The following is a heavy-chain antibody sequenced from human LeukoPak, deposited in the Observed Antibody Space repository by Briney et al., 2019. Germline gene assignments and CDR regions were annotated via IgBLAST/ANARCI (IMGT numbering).Heavy chain of an antibody. J-gene: IGHJ4*02. V-gene: IGHV3-33*06. CDR3: AKRGYNFGIDY. Sequence: PGRSLRLSCAASGFTFSSYGMHWVRQAPGKGLEWVAVIWYDGSNKYYADSVKGRFTISRDNSKNTLYLQMNSLRAEDTAVYYCAKRGYNFGIDYWGQGTLVTVSS. CDR2: IWYDGSNK. D-gene: IGHD5-18*01. CDR1: GFTFSSYG.